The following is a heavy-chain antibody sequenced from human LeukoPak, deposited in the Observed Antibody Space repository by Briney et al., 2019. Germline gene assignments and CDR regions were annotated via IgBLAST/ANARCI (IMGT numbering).Heavy chain of an antibody. CDR2: IYWDNDK. CDR3: AHVEYDRSTPHWYFDY. J-gene: IGHJ4*02. V-gene: IGHV2-5*02. CDR1: GFSLSTYAMG. D-gene: IGHD6-6*01. Sequence: SGPTLVKPTQTLTLTCTFSGFSLSTYAMGVGWVRQPPGKALEWLILIYWDNDKRYSTSLKSRLSITKDTSKNQVVLTMTNMDPVDTATYYCAHVEYDRSTPHWYFDYWGQGILVTVSS.